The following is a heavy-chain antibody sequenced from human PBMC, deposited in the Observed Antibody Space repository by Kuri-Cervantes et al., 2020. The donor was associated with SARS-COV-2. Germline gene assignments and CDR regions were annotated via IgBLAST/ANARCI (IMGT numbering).Heavy chain of an antibody. CDR2: ISSSSSYI. J-gene: IGHJ4*02. Sequence: GESLKISCAASGFTFSSYSMNWVRQAPGKGLEWVSSISSSSSYIYYADSVKGRFTISRDNAKNSLYLQMNSLRAEDTAVYYCASVRIAVAGTSLDYWGQGTLVTVSS. CDR1: GFTFSSYS. D-gene: IGHD6-19*01. CDR3: ASVRIAVAGTSLDY. V-gene: IGHV3-21*01.